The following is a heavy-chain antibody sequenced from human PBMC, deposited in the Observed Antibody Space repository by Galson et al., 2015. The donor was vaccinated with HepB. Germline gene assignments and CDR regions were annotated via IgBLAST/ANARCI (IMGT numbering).Heavy chain of an antibody. V-gene: IGHV3-66*02. J-gene: IGHJ6*02. CDR1: GFTVSNNY. D-gene: IGHD2-21*02. CDR2: IYSGGNT. Sequence: SLRLSCAASGFTVSNNYMNWVRQAPGKGLEWVSVIYSGGNTYYADSVKGRFTISGDNSKNTVYLQMSSLRAEDTAVYYCARLYCGGDCYLSPNYFGMDGWGQGTTVTVYS. CDR3: ARLYCGGDCYLSPNYFGMDG.